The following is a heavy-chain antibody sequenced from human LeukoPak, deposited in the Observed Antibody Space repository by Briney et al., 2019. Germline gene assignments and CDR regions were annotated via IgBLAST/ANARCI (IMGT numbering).Heavy chain of an antibody. Sequence: SETLSLTCTVSGDSTSSDRYYGGWVRQPPGKGLEWIGNIYYSGGTYHNPSLKSRVTISVDTSKNQFSLKLNSVTAADTAVYYCARHYGPWGQGTLVTVSS. V-gene: IGHV4-39*01. CDR3: ARHYGP. J-gene: IGHJ5*02. CDR2: IYYSGGT. CDR1: GDSTSSDRYY. D-gene: IGHD3-10*01.